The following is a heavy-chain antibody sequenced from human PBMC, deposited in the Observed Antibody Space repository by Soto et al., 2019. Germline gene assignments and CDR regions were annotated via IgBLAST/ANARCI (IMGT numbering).Heavy chain of an antibody. Sequence: ASVKVSCKASGYTFASYAMHWVRQAPGQRLEWMGWINAGNGNTKYSQKFQGRATITRDTSASTAYMELSSVTAADTAVYYCASQKLGYNTFDPWGQGTLVTSPQ. J-gene: IGHJ5*02. CDR1: GYTFASYA. D-gene: IGHD5-18*01. V-gene: IGHV1-3*01. CDR2: INAGNGNT. CDR3: ASQKLGYNTFDP.